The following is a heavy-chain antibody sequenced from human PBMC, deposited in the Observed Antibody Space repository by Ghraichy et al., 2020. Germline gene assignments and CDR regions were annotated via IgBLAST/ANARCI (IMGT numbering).Heavy chain of an antibody. D-gene: IGHD2-15*01. CDR3: ARFLRRVVVTTPPDAFDI. V-gene: IGHV1-2*06. CDR2: INPNSGGT. Sequence: ASVKVSCKASGYTFTDYYIHWVRQAPGQGLEWMGRINPNSGGTDHAQKFQGRVTMTRDTSISAAYMELSGLRSDDTAVYFCARFLRRVVVTTPPDAFDIWGQGTMVTVS. CDR1: GYTFTDYY. J-gene: IGHJ3*02.